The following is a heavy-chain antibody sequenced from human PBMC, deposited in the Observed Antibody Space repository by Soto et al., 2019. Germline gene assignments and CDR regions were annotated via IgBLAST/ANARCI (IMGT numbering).Heavy chain of an antibody. CDR1: GYSFTSYW. D-gene: IGHD3-16*01. CDR2: IDPSDSYT. CDR3: ASTGRELRYYYYGMDV. Sequence: GESLKISCKGSGYSFTSYWISWVRQMPGKGLEWMGRIDPSDSYTNYSPSFQGHVTISADKSISTAYLQWSSLKASDTAMYYCASTGRELRYYYYGMDVWGQANTVTVSS. V-gene: IGHV5-10-1*01. J-gene: IGHJ6*02.